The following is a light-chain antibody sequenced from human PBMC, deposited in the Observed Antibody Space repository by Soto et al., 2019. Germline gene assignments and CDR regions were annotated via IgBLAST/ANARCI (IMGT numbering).Light chain of an antibody. V-gene: IGKV3-11*01. Sequence: EIVLIQSPATLSFSPGERATLSCLASQYIDVYLAWYQQKPGQAPRLLIYDASNRATGIPAKFSGSGSGTDFTLTITSLEPDDFEVYYCQQRADWPITFGQGTRLEIK. CDR2: DAS. CDR3: QQRADWPIT. CDR1: QYIDVY. J-gene: IGKJ5*01.